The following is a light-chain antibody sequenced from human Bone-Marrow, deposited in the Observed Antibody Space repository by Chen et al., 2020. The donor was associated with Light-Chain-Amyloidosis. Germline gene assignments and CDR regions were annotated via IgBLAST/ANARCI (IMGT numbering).Light chain of an antibody. CDR2: DDS. Sequence: YVLTQPSSVSAAPGQTATIACGGNNIGSTSVHWYQQTPGQAPLLVVYDDSDRPSGIPERLSGSNSGNTATLTISRVEAGDEADYYYQVWDRSSDRPVFGGGTKLTVL. V-gene: IGLV3-21*02. J-gene: IGLJ3*02. CDR1: NIGSTS. CDR3: QVWDRSSDRPV.